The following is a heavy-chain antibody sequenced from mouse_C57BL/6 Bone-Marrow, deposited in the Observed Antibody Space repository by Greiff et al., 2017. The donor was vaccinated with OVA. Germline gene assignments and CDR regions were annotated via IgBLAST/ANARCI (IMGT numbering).Heavy chain of an antibody. Sequence: QVQLKESGAELVKPGASVKISCKASGYAFSSYWMNWVKQRPGKGLEWIGQIYPGDGDTNYNGKFKGKATLTADKSSSTAYMQLSSLTSEDSAVYFCARPPYGSSSAMDYWGQGTSVTVSS. CDR3: ARPPYGSSSAMDY. D-gene: IGHD1-1*01. CDR2: IYPGDGDT. CDR1: GYAFSSYW. V-gene: IGHV1-80*01. J-gene: IGHJ4*01.